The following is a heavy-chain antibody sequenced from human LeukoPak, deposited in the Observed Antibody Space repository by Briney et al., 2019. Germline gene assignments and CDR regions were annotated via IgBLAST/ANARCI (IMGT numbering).Heavy chain of an antibody. J-gene: IGHJ1*01. CDR2: ISGYNGNT. Sequence: GASVKVSCKASGYTFTGYGISWVRQAPGQGLEWMGWISGYNGNTDYAQKFQGRVTMTTDTSTSTAYMELTSLRYDDTAVYYCARDIVVVPAAERFFQHWGQGTLVTVSS. D-gene: IGHD2-2*01. V-gene: IGHV1-18*01. CDR3: ARDIVVVPAAERFFQH. CDR1: GYTFTGYG.